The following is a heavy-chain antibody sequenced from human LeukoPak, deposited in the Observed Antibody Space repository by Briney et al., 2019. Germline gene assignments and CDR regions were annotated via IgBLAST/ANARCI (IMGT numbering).Heavy chain of an antibody. Sequence: SVKVSCKASGGTFSNYAISWVRQAPGKALEWMGGIIPIVATANYAQKFQGRVTITADESTSTAYMELSSLRSEDTAVYYCARGPLVATMFSARFYYYGMDVWGQGTTVTVSS. D-gene: IGHD5-12*01. J-gene: IGHJ6*02. CDR3: ARGPLVATMFSARFYYYGMDV. CDR2: IIPIVATA. V-gene: IGHV1-69*13. CDR1: GGTFSNYA.